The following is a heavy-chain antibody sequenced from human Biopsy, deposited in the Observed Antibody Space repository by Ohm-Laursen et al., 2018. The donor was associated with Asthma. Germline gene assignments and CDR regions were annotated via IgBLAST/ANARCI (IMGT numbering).Heavy chain of an antibody. CDR2: IYYSGTT. CDR3: ARGVVYGGDSYAEYFQH. Sequence: SETLSLTCSLSSGSGGYMRSGNYYWGWIRQPPGKGLEWIGSIYYSGTTYYNPSLKSRVTISVDTSKNQFFLRLSSVTAADTAVYYCARGVVYGGDSYAEYFQHWGQGTLVTVSS. J-gene: IGHJ1*01. CDR1: SGSGGYMRSGNYY. D-gene: IGHD4-23*01. V-gene: IGHV4-39*07.